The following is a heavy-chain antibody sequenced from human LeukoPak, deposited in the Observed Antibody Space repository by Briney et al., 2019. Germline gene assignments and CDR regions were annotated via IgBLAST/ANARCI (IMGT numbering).Heavy chain of an antibody. CDR3: ARDPAIAAAGRNYNWFDP. J-gene: IGHJ5*02. D-gene: IGHD6-13*01. Sequence: GASVKVSCKASGYTFTGYYMHWVRQAPGQGLEWMGWINPNSGGTNYAQKFQGRVTMTRDTSISTAYMELSRLRSDDTAVYYCARDPAIAAAGRNYNWFDPWGQGTLVTVSS. V-gene: IGHV1-2*02. CDR2: INPNSGGT. CDR1: GYTFTGYY.